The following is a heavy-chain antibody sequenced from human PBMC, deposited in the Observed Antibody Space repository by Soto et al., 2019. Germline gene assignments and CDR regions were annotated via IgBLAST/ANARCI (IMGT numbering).Heavy chain of an antibody. CDR3: ARGAFDDYDNPTGPYYFDY. J-gene: IGHJ4*02. CDR1: GFALSSYN. CDR2: ISSRSSYI. D-gene: IGHD3-22*01. V-gene: IGHV3-21*02. Sequence: EVRVVESGGGLVKPGGSLTLSCAASGFALSSYNVNWVRQAPGKGLEWVSSISSRSSYIYYADSVQGRFTISRDNGDNSVFLQMNSLRAEDTAVYYCARGAFDDYDNPTGPYYFDYWGQGSLVTVSS.